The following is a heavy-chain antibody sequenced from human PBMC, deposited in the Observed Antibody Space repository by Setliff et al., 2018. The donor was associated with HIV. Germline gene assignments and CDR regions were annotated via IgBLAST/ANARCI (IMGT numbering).Heavy chain of an antibody. J-gene: IGHJ4*02. D-gene: IGHD2-15*01. Sequence: PSETLSLTCAVYGGSFSGYYWTWIRQPPGRGLEWIGEIIQSGGTNYNRSLKSGVTISVDTSKNQFSLNLSSVTAAYTAVHYCARGGLGVVGAIDYWSQGTLVTVSS. CDR3: ARGGLGVVGAIDY. V-gene: IGHV4-34*01. CDR1: GGSFSGYY. CDR2: IIQSGGT.